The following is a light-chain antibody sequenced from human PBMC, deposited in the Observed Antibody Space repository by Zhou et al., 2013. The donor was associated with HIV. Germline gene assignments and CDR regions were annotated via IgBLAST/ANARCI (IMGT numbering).Light chain of an antibody. CDR3: QQRSNWPPLIT. CDR1: QSVGTN. CDR2: DAS. Sequence: EIVLTQSPGTLFLSPREGATLSCWTSQSVGTNVAWYQQRLGQAPRLLIYDASNRATGIPARFSGSGSGTDFTLTISSLEPEDFAVYYCQQRSNWPPLITFGQGTRLEIK. J-gene: IGKJ5*01. V-gene: IGKV3-11*01.